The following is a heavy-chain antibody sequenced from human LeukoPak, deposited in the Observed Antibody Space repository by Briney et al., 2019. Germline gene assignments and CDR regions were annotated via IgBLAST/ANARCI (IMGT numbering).Heavy chain of an antibody. D-gene: IGHD6-13*01. CDR2: INTDGSST. CDR1: KFTFSNYW. Sequence: GGSLRLSCAASKFTFSNYWMHWVRQAPGKGLVWVSRINTDGSSTNYADSVKGRFTISRDNAKNTLYLQMNSLRAEDTAVYYCAKEPGIAAAGYDYWGQGTLVTVSS. J-gene: IGHJ4*02. V-gene: IGHV3-74*01. CDR3: AKEPGIAAAGYDY.